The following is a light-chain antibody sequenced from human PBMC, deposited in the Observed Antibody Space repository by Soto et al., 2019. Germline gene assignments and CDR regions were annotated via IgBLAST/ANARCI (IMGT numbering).Light chain of an antibody. CDR2: DVS. Sequence: QSVLTQPASVSGSPGQSITISCTGTSSDVGDYNYVSWYQQHPGKAPKLMIYDVSNRPSGDSNRFSGSKSGNTASMTISGLQAEDEADYYCSSYTSSSVYVFGTGTKVTVL. V-gene: IGLV2-14*01. CDR3: SSYTSSSVYV. J-gene: IGLJ1*01. CDR1: SSDVGDYNY.